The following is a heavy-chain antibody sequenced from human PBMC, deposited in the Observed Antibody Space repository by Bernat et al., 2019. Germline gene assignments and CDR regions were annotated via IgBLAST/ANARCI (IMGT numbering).Heavy chain of an antibody. CDR1: GGSFSGYS. CDR2: INPNGST. CDR3: ARGRSVSSLFYSYYMDV. J-gene: IGHJ6*03. Sequence: QVQLQQWGAGLLKPSETLSLTCAVFGGSFSGYSWSWIRQSPGKGLEWIGEINPNGSTNYNTSLKSRVTISVDTSKNQFSLKLSSVTAADTAVYYCARGRSVSSLFYSYYMDVWGKGTTVTVCS. D-gene: IGHD2-2*01. V-gene: IGHV4-34*01.